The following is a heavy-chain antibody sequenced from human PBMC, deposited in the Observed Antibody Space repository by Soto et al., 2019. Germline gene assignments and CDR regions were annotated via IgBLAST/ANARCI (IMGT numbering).Heavy chain of an antibody. CDR1: GGVFRNYA. Sequence: QVQLVQSGAEVKKPGSSVKVSCKASGGVFRNYAINWVRQAPGQGLEWMGGMIPVFRTADYPQKFQGRVTITADESTTTAYMELTSLKTEDTAVYFCARDRWGSYSFDSWGQGTLVTVAS. V-gene: IGHV1-69*01. D-gene: IGHD1-26*01. CDR3: ARDRWGSYSFDS. J-gene: IGHJ5*01. CDR2: MIPVFRTA.